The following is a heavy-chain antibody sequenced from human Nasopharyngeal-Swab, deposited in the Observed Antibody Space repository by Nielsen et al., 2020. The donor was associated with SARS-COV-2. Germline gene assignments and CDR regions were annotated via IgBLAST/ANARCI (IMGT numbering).Heavy chain of an antibody. D-gene: IGHD3-10*01. J-gene: IGHJ4*02. V-gene: IGHV4-30-2*01. CDR2: IYHSGST. Sequence: WIRQPPGKGLEWIGYIYHSGSTYYNPSLKSRVTISVDRSKNQFSLKLSSVTAAGTAVYYCAREGILWFGEEMWLFFDYWGQGTLVTVSS. CDR3: AREGILWFGEEMWLFFDY.